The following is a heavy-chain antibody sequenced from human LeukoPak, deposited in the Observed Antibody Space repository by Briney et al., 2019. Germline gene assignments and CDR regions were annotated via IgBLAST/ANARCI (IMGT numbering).Heavy chain of an antibody. J-gene: IGHJ5*02. V-gene: IGHV4-59*01. D-gene: IGHD3-10*01. CDR1: GASISTYY. Sequence: QVQLQESGPRLVKPSETLSLTCTVSGASISTYYWSWIRQPPGKGLAWIGYFYYSGSTNYNPSLKSRVTISADTSKNQFSLKLSSVTAADTAVYYCARVTYGSGNWFDPWGQGALVAVSS. CDR3: ARVTYGSGNWFDP. CDR2: FYYSGST.